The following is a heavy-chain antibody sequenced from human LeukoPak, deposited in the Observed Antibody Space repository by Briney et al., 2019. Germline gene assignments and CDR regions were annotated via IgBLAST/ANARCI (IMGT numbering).Heavy chain of an antibody. Sequence: GGSLRLSCAASGITFSSYAMSWVRQSPGKGLEWVSSISASGGSTYYADSVKGRFTISRDNSKNTLYLQMNSLRAEDTAVYYCAKDGSGYYFHYWGQGTLVTVSS. CDR3: AKDGSGYYFHY. CDR1: GITFSSYA. J-gene: IGHJ4*02. D-gene: IGHD3-22*01. V-gene: IGHV3-23*01. CDR2: ISASGGST.